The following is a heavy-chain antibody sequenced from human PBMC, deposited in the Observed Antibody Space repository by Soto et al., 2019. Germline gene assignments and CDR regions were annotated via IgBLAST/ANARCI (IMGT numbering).Heavy chain of an antibody. J-gene: IGHJ3*02. Sequence: SETSLTCTVSGGSISSYYWSWIRQPPGKGLEWIGYIYYSGSTNYNPSLKSRVTISVDTSKNQFSLKLSSVTAADTAVYYCAREMYCSGGSCYFDAFDIWGQGTMVTVSS. CDR1: GGSISSYY. CDR3: AREMYCSGGSCYFDAFDI. CDR2: IYYSGST. D-gene: IGHD2-15*01. V-gene: IGHV4-59*01.